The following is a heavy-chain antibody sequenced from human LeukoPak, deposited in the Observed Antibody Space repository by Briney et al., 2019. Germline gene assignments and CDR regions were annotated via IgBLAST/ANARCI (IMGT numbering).Heavy chain of an antibody. CDR3: ARAYSSGYYYYFDY. V-gene: IGHV3-30*02. D-gene: IGHD3-22*01. CDR1: GFTFSSYG. J-gene: IGHJ4*02. Sequence: PGGSLRLSCAASGFTFSSYGMHWVRQAPGKGLEWVAFIRYDGSNKYYADSVKGRFTISRDNSKNTLYLQMNSLRAEDTAVYYCARAYSSGYYYYFDYWGQGTLVTVSS. CDR2: IRYDGSNK.